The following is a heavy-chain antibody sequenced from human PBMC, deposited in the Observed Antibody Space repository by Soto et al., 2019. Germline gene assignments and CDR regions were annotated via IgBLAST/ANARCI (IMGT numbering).Heavy chain of an antibody. J-gene: IGHJ3*02. CDR1: GGSISSGGYY. Sequence: SETLSLTCTVSGGSISSGGYYWSWIRQHPGKGLEWIGYIYYSGSTYYNPSLKSRVTISVDTSKNQLSLKLSSVTAADTAVYYCAGVSTWHPGAFDIWGQGTTVTGSS. CDR2: IYYSGST. D-gene: IGHD3-16*02. V-gene: IGHV4-31*03. CDR3: AGVSTWHPGAFDI.